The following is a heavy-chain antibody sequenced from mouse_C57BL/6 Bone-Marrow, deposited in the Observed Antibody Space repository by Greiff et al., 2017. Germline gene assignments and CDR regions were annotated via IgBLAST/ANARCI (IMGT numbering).Heavy chain of an antibody. CDR2: INYDGSST. D-gene: IGHD1-1*01. CDR3: ARDPYGSSDVYWYFDV. Sequence: EVKLMESEGGLVQPGSSMKLSCTASGFTFSDYYMAWVRQVPEKGLEWVAKINYDGSSTYYLDSLKSRFIISRDNSTNILYLQMSRLKSEDTATYYGARDPYGSSDVYWYFDVWGTGTTVTVSS. V-gene: IGHV5-16*01. J-gene: IGHJ1*03. CDR1: GFTFSDYY.